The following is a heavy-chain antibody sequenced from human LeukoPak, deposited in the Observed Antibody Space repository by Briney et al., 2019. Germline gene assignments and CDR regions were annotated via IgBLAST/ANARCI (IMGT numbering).Heavy chain of an antibody. CDR2: MNPNSGNT. J-gene: IGHJ4*02. D-gene: IGHD3-9*01. V-gene: IGHV1-8*02. Sequence: ASVKVSCKASGYTFTGYYIHWVRQATGQGLEWMGWMNPNSGNTGYAQKFQGRVTMTRNTSISTAYMELSSLRSEDTAVYYCAIGLRYFDWFLDYWGQGTLVTVSS. CDR3: AIGLRYFDWFLDY. CDR1: GYTFTGYY.